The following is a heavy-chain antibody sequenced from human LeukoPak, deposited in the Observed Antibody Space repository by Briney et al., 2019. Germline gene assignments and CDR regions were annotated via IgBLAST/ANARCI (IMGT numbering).Heavy chain of an antibody. CDR2: ISGSGGST. J-gene: IGHJ4*02. CDR1: GFTFSNAW. Sequence: GGSLRLSCAASGFTFSNAWMSWVRQAPGKGLEWVSAISGSGGSTYYADSVKGRFTISRDNSKNTLYLQMNSLRAEDTAVYYCAKGRVYGSGSYDYWGQGTLVTVSS. D-gene: IGHD3-10*01. V-gene: IGHV3-23*01. CDR3: AKGRVYGSGSYDY.